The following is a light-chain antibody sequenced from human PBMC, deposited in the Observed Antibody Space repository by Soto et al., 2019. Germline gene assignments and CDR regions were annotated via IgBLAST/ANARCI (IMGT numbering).Light chain of an antibody. V-gene: IGKV3-11*01. CDR1: ESVRSY. J-gene: IGKJ3*01. CDR2: NAS. CDR3: QQRSDWEFT. Sequence: ETVLTQSPATLSLSPGDRATLSCRASESVRSYLDWYQQKPGQAPRLLIYNASKRATGIPARFSGSGSGTDFTVTVSSLEPEDVAIYYCQQRSDWEFTFGPGTRVDIK.